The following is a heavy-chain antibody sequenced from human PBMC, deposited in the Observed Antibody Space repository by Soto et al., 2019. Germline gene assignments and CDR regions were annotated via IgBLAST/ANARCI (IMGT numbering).Heavy chain of an antibody. Sequence: QPXVSLRLTCAACGFTFSKYGMHWVRQAPGKGLEWVAVISYDGSNKYYADSVKGRFTISRDKSTNTLYVQMNSLRVEDTAVYYCAKGAEGGAYYGMDVWGQGTTVTVSS. CDR3: AKGAEGGAYYGMDV. D-gene: IGHD3-16*01. CDR2: ISYDGSNK. J-gene: IGHJ6*02. CDR1: GFTFSKYG. V-gene: IGHV3-30*18.